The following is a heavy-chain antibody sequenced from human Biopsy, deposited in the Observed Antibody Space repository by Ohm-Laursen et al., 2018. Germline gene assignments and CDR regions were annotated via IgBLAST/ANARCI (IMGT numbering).Heavy chain of an antibody. CDR1: GSGMYA. CDR2: ITYDGSNK. D-gene: IGHD6-19*01. V-gene: IGHV3-30*18. Sequence: SLRLSCTASGSGMYAMHWVRQPLGKGLEWLAVITYDGSNKDYAESVKGRFTISRDRSRDTVHLQMNSLRYEDTALYFCAKDGGQWLGRAFDIWGHGTMVSVSS. CDR3: AKDGGQWLGRAFDI. J-gene: IGHJ3*02.